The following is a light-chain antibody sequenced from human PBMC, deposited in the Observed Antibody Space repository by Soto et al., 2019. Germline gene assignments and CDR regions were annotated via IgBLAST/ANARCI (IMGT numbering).Light chain of an antibody. CDR2: ENN. CDR3: GTWDSSLSAWV. Sequence: QSVLTQPPSVSAAPGQRVTISCSGSISNIGNNYVSRYQQLPGTAPKLLIYENNKRPSGIPDRFSGSKSGTSATLGITGLPPGDDADYYSGTWDSSLSAWVFGGGTKLTVL. CDR1: ISNIGNNY. V-gene: IGLV1-51*02. J-gene: IGLJ3*02.